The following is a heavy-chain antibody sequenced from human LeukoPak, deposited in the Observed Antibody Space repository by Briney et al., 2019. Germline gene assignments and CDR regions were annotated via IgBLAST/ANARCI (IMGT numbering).Heavy chain of an antibody. V-gene: IGHV1-24*01. CDR1: GYTLTELS. J-gene: IGHJ5*02. CDR2: FDPEDGET. Sequence: GSVKVSCKVSGYTLTELSMHWVRQAPGKGLEWMGGFDPEDGETIYAQKFQGRVTMTEDTSTDTAYMELRSLRSDDTAVYYCARQEYSSSWYNWFDPWGQGTLVTVSS. D-gene: IGHD6-13*01. CDR3: ARQEYSSSWYNWFDP.